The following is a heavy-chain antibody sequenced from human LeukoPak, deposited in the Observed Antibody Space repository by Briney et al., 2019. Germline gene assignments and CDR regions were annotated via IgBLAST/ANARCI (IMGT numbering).Heavy chain of an antibody. D-gene: IGHD3-10*01. J-gene: IGHJ4*02. Sequence: SETLSLTCTVSGGSISSYYWSWIRQPPGKGLEWIGYIYYSGSTNYNPSLKSRVTISVDTSKNQFSLKLSSVTAADTAVYYCARTLDYYGSGSLSPPFDYWGQGTLVTVSS. CDR3: ARTLDYYGSGSLSPPFDY. CDR2: IYYSGST. V-gene: IGHV4-59*01. CDR1: GGSISSYY.